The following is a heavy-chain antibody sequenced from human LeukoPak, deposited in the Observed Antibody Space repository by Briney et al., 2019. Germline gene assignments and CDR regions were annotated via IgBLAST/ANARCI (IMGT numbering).Heavy chain of an antibody. D-gene: IGHD1-26*01. CDR1: GGSTTTYY. CDR3: ARGAVEATPHVAFDI. V-gene: IGHV4-4*07. CDR2: IYASGGA. Sequence: SETLSLTCTVSGGSTTTYYWNWIRQTAGRGLELVGRIYASGGANYNPSLRDRLTMSIDTSKNQFSPKLTSVTAADTAVYYCARGAVEATPHVAFDIWGQGTMVTVS. J-gene: IGHJ3*02.